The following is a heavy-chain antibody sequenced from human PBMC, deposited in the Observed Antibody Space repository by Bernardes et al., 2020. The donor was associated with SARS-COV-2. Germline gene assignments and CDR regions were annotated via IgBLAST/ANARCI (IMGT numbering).Heavy chain of an antibody. CDR3: ARGPSPHYYDSSGYYFPYAMDV. CDR2: ISRDGSST. CDR1: GFTFSTYV. D-gene: IGHD3-22*01. Sequence: VGSLILSCAASGFTFSTYVFHWVRQTPGKGLEGVSAISRDGSSTYYANSVKGRFTISRDNSKNTLYLQMGSLRAEDMAVYYCARGPSPHYYDSSGYYFPYAMDVWGQGTAVTVSS. V-gene: IGHV3-64*01. J-gene: IGHJ6*02.